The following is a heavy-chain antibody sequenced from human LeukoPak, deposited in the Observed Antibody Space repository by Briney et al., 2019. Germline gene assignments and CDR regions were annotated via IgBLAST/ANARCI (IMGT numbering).Heavy chain of an antibody. Sequence: GGSLRLSCAASGFTFVDYGMSWVRQAPGKGLEWVSGINWNGGSRGYADSVKGRFTMSRDNAKNSLYLQMNSLRAEDTALYYCARGAADDLCHMDVWVKGTTVTVSS. CDR2: INWNGGSR. CDR3: ARGAADDLCHMDV. J-gene: IGHJ6*03. V-gene: IGHV3-20*04. D-gene: IGHD3/OR15-3a*01. CDR1: GFTFVDYG.